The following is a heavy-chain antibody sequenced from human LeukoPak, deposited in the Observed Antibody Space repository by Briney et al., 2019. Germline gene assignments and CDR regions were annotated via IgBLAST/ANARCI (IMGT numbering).Heavy chain of an antibody. J-gene: IGHJ6*02. CDR1: GGSISSGGYS. Sequence: SETLSLTCAVSGGSISSGGYSWSWIRQPAGKGLEWIGRVHASGSTNYNPSLKSRVTMSVDTSKNQFSLRLSSVTAADTALYYCARDRPDCSSTSCYISYYYYGMDVWGQGTTVTVSS. D-gene: IGHD2-2*02. CDR3: ARDRPDCSSTSCYISYYYYGMDV. V-gene: IGHV4-61*02. CDR2: VHASGST.